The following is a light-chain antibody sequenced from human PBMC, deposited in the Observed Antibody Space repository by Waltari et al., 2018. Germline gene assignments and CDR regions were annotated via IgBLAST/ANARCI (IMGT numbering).Light chain of an antibody. CDR2: DVP. Sequence: QSALTQPASVSGSPGQSITISCTGTSSDVGSYNYVSWYQQHPGKAPKLIIYDVPNRPSVVSNRFSGSKSGTTAALTISGLQAEDEANYYCSSYMDTTTLELFGGGTSLTVL. J-gene: IGLJ2*01. CDR1: SSDVGSYNY. V-gene: IGLV2-14*03. CDR3: SSYMDTTTLEL.